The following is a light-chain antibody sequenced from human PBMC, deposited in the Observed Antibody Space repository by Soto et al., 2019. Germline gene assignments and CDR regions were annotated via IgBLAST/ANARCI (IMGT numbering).Light chain of an antibody. CDR3: CSYTTTDIYV. Sequence: QSALTQPASVSGSPGQSIVISCIGTSSDVGAYNYVSWYQQYPGKVPKLMIYDVNNRPSGVSNRFSGSKSGNTASLTISGLQAEDEADYYCCSYTTTDIYVFGTGTKLTVL. CDR1: SSDVGAYNY. V-gene: IGLV2-14*03. J-gene: IGLJ1*01. CDR2: DVN.